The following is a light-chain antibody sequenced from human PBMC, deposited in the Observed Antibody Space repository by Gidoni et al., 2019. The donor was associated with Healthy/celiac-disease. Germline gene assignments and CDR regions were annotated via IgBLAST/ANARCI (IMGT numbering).Light chain of an antibody. Sequence: QSALTQPASVSGSPGPSITISCTGTSSAVGGYNYVSWYQQHPGKAPKLMIYDVSPPPPAVSNRFSGSKSGNTASLTISGLQAEDEADYYCSSYTSSSTRVFGGGTKLTVL. CDR3: SSYTSSSTRV. CDR2: DVS. CDR1: SSAVGGYNY. V-gene: IGLV2-14*01. J-gene: IGLJ3*02.